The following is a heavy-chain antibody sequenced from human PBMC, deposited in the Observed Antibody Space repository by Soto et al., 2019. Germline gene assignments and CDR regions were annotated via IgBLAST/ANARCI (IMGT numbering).Heavy chain of an antibody. V-gene: IGHV4-34*01. J-gene: IGHJ4*02. CDR3: ARGQPYNWNYNYFDY. CDR2: IHHSGST. D-gene: IGHD1-7*01. Sequence: SXTLSLTCAGSGASFSGYLCSWILQPPGKGLEWIGEIHHSGSTKYNPSLKSRVTISMDISNKEFSLNLNSVTAADTAVYYCARGQPYNWNYNYFDYWGQGTQVTVSS. CDR1: GASFSGYL.